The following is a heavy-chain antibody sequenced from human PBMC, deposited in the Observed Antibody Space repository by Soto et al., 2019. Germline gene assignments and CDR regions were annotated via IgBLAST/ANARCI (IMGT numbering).Heavy chain of an antibody. D-gene: IGHD4-17*01. Sequence: ESGGGVVQPGRSLRLSCAASGFTFSSYGMHWVRQAPGKGLEWVAVIWYDGSNKYYADSVKGRFTISRDNSKNTLYLQMNSLRAEDTAVYYCARSTTWDGDYYLDYWGQGTLVTVSS. CDR2: IWYDGSNK. CDR1: GFTFSSYG. CDR3: ARSTTWDGDYYLDY. J-gene: IGHJ4*02. V-gene: IGHV3-33*01.